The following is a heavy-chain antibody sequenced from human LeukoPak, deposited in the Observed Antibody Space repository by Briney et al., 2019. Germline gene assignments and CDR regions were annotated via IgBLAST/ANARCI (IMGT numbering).Heavy chain of an antibody. J-gene: IGHJ5*02. V-gene: IGHV4-31*03. D-gene: IGHD4-17*01. CDR2: IYYSGST. CDR3: ARDYGDYGGWFDP. CDR1: GGSISSGGYY. Sequence: SQTLSLTGTVSGGSISSGGYYWSWIRQHPGKGLEWIGYIYYSGSTYYNPSLKSRVTISVDTSKNQFSLKLSSATAADTAVYYCARDYGDYGGWFDPWGQGTLVTVSS.